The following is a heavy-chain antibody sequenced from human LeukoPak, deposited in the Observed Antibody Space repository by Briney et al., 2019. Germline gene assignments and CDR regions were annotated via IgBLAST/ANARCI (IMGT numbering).Heavy chain of an antibody. V-gene: IGHV3-48*03. CDR2: ISSSGSTI. Sequence: GGSLRLSCAASGFTFSSYEMNGVRQAPGKGLEWVSYISSSGSTIYYADSVKGRFTISRDNAKNSLYLQMNSLRAEDTAVYYCARTIIAAAGMGFDPWGQGTLVTVSS. CDR1: GFTFSSYE. D-gene: IGHD6-13*01. J-gene: IGHJ5*02. CDR3: ARTIIAAAGMGFDP.